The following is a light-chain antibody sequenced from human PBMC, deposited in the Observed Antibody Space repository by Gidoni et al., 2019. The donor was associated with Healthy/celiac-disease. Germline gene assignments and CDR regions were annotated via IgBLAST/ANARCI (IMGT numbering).Light chain of an antibody. CDR1: QSVSSY. V-gene: IGKV3-11*01. J-gene: IGKJ4*01. Sequence: EIVLTQSPATLSLSPRERATLSCRASQSVSSYLAWYQQKPGQAPRLLIYDASNRATGIPARLSGSGSGTDFTVTIRGLEPEDFAVYYCQQRSNWPLTFGGGTKVEIK. CDR3: QQRSNWPLT. CDR2: DAS.